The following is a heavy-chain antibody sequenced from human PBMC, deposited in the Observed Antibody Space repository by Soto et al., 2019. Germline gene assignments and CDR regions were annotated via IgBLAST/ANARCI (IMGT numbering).Heavy chain of an antibody. Sequence: EVQLVESGGGLIQPGGSLRLSCAVSGFTVSNNYMSWVRQAPGKGLEGVSVIYSGGYTAYGDSVKGRFTISRDNSKNTLFLKMNGRSAAATAVFYCARQRGGGGYWGQGTLVTVSS. CDR2: IYSGGYT. CDR3: ARQRGGGGY. CDR1: GFTVSNNY. V-gene: IGHV3-53*01. D-gene: IGHD6-25*01. J-gene: IGHJ4*02.